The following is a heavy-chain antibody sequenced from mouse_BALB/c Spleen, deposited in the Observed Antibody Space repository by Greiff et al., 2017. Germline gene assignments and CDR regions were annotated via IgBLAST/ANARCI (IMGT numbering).Heavy chain of an antibody. Sequence: EVKLMESGGGLVKPGGSLKLSCAASGFTFSSYAMSWVRQSPEKRLEWVAEISSGGSYTYYPDTVTGRFTISRDNAKNTLYLEMSSLRSEDTAMYYCARTDGYSGWYFDVWGAGTTVTVSS. CDR2: ISSGGSYT. CDR3: ARTDGYSGWYFDV. CDR1: GFTFSSYA. V-gene: IGHV5-9-4*01. J-gene: IGHJ1*01. D-gene: IGHD2-3*01.